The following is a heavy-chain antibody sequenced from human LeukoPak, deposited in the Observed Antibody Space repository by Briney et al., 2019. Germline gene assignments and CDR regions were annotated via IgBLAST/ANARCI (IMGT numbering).Heavy chain of an antibody. CDR1: GGTFSSYA. V-gene: IGHV1-69*13. CDR2: IIPIFGTA. CDR3: ARAHMVRGVIIGWFDP. J-gene: IGHJ5*02. D-gene: IGHD3-10*01. Sequence: SVKVSCKASGGTFSSYAISWVRQAPGQGLEWMGRIIPIFGTANYAQKFQGRVTITADESTSTAYMELSSLRSEDTAVYYCARAHMVRGVIIGWFDPWGQGTLVTVSS.